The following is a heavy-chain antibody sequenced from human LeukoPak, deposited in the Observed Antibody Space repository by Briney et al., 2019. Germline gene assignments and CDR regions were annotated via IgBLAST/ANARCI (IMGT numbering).Heavy chain of an antibody. J-gene: IGHJ6*02. Sequence: PSETLSLTCAVYGGSFSGYYWSWTRQPPGKGLEWIGEINHSGSTNYNPSLKSRVTISVDTSKNQFSLKLSSVTAADTAVYYCARVSSNIPHWDYYGMDVWGQGTTVTVSS. V-gene: IGHV4-34*01. CDR1: GGSFSGYY. D-gene: IGHD2/OR15-2a*01. CDR2: INHSGST. CDR3: ARVSSNIPHWDYYGMDV.